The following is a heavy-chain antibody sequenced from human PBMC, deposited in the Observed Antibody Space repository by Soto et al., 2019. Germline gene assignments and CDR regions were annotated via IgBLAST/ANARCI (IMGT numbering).Heavy chain of an antibody. CDR3: VKDRDLSGSLLGY. CDR2: ISTSHGYT. Sequence: QVKLVQSGAEVKKPGASVKVSCKAFGYTFTSYGITWVRQAPGQGLEWMGWISTSHGYTSYAQKVQGRVNMTRDTATSTAYMELRSLRSDDTAVYYCVKDRDLSGSLLGYWGQGSLVTVSS. V-gene: IGHV1-18*01. D-gene: IGHD1-26*01. J-gene: IGHJ4*02. CDR1: GYTFTSYG.